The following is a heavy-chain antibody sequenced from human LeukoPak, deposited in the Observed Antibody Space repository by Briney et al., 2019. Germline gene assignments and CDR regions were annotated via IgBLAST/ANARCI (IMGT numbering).Heavy chain of an antibody. V-gene: IGHV3-21*01. CDR2: ISSSSSYI. Sequence: GGSLRLSCAASGFTFSSFSMSWVRQAPGKGLEWVSSISSSSSYIYYADSLKGRFTISRDNAKNSLYLQMNSLTVEDTAVYYCARVTIFGVDDAFDIWGQGTMVTVSS. D-gene: IGHD3-3*01. CDR1: GFTFSSFS. J-gene: IGHJ3*02. CDR3: ARVTIFGVDDAFDI.